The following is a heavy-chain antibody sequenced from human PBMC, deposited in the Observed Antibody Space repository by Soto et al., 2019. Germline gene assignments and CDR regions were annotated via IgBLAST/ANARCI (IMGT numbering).Heavy chain of an antibody. V-gene: IGHV3-33*01. J-gene: IGHJ4*02. Sequence: GGSLRLSCAASGFTFSSYGMHWVRQAPGKGLEWVAVIWYDGSNKYYADSVKGRFTISRDNSKNTLYLQMNSLRAEDTAVYYCARDYDILTGSDWGQGTLVTVSS. CDR1: GFTFSSYG. CDR3: ARDYDILTGSD. CDR2: IWYDGSNK. D-gene: IGHD3-9*01.